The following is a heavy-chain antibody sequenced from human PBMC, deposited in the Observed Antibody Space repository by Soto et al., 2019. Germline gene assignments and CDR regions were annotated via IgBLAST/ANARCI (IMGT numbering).Heavy chain of an antibody. D-gene: IGHD3-10*01. CDR1: GGTFSDSV. V-gene: IGHV1-69*13. CDR3: ARGRDGSNYYFDY. CDR2: IVPIFGKA. J-gene: IGHJ4*02. Sequence: SVKVSCKASGGTFSDSVTSWVRQAPGQGLEWMGGIVPIFGKANLAEKFQDRVTITADESTSTAYMKLTSLRSEDTAVYYCARGRDGSNYYFDYWGQGTLVTVSS.